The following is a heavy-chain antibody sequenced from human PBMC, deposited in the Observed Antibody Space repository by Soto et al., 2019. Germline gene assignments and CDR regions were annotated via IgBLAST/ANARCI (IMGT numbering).Heavy chain of an antibody. J-gene: IGHJ4*02. D-gene: IGHD3-22*01. Sequence: SEAPSLTCTFSYGSVSSSSYYFCCVRRPPGKLLECIGSIYYSGSTYYNPSLKSRVTISVDTSKNQFSLKLSSVTAADTAVYYCARSLYYYDSSGYPFDYWGQGTLVTVSS. CDR1: YGSVSSSSYY. CDR3: ARSLYYYDSSGYPFDY. V-gene: IGHV4-39*01. CDR2: IYYSGST.